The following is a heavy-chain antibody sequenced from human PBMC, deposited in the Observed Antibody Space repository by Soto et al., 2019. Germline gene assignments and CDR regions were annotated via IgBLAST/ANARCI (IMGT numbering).Heavy chain of an antibody. V-gene: IGHV1-3*01. J-gene: IGHJ5*02. CDR2: INAGNGNT. D-gene: IGHD3-3*01. Sequence: ASVKVSCKASGYTFTSYAMHWVRQAPGQRLEWMGWINAGNGNTKYSQKFQGRVTITRDTSASTAYMELSSLRSEDTAVYYCARESSVRFLEWLNNWFDPWGQGTLVTVSS. CDR1: GYTFTSYA. CDR3: ARESSVRFLEWLNNWFDP.